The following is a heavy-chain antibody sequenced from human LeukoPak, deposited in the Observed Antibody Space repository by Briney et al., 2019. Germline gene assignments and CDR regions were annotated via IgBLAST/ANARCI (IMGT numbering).Heavy chain of an antibody. CDR3: ARERYNWNYAFDY. J-gene: IGHJ4*02. CDR1: GFTFSTYS. CDR2: ISSSSGYI. Sequence: GGSLRLSCAASGFTFSTYSMNWVRQAPGKGLEWVSSISSSSGYIYYADSVKGRFTISRDNAKNSLYLHLNSLRAEDTAVYYCARERYNWNYAFDYWGQGTLVTVSS. D-gene: IGHD1-7*01. V-gene: IGHV3-21*01.